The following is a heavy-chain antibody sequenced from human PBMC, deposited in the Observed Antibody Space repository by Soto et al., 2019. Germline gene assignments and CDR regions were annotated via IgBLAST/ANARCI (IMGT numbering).Heavy chain of an antibody. J-gene: IGHJ5*02. D-gene: IGHD2-15*01. V-gene: IGHV1-8*01. CDR2: MNPNSGNT. CDR3: ARGWGYCSGGSCYDGGDWFDP. CDR1: GYTFTSYD. Sequence: ASVKVSCKASGYTFTSYDINWVRQATGQGLEWMGWMNPNSGNTGYAQKFQGRVTMTRNTSISTAYMELSSLRSEDTAVYYCARGWGYCSGGSCYDGGDWFDPWGQGTLVTVPS.